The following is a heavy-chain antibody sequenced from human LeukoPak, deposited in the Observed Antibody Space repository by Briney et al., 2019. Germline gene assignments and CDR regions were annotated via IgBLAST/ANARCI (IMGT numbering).Heavy chain of an antibody. D-gene: IGHD3-3*01. CDR3: ARSITIFAVAQYYFDG. CDR1: GGSISSSTYF. V-gene: IGHV4-39*01. CDR2: IYYSGTT. Sequence: SETLSLTCTVSGGSISSSTYFWGWIRQPPGKGLEWIGSIYYSGTTYYNPSLKSRVSISVDTSKNQFSLNLSSVTAADTAVYFCARSITIFAVAQYYFDGWGQGTLVTVSS. J-gene: IGHJ4*02.